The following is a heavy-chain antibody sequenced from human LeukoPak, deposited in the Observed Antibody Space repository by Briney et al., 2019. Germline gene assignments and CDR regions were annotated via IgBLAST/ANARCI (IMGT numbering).Heavy chain of an antibody. D-gene: IGHD1-26*01. Sequence: PGGSLRLSCAASGFTVSSNYMTWVRQAPGKGLEWVSVIYGGGGTYYSDSVKGRFTISRDDSKNTLYLQMDSLRAEDTAVYYCARSGRGGAFDIWGQGTMVTVSS. CDR3: ARSGRGGAFDI. J-gene: IGHJ3*02. CDR2: IYGGGGT. CDR1: GFTVSSNY. V-gene: IGHV3-66*01.